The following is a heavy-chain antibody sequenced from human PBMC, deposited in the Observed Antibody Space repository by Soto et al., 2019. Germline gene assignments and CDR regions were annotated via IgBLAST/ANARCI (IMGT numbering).Heavy chain of an antibody. CDR2: IKQDGSEK. J-gene: IGHJ6*02. Sequence: GSLRLSCAASGFTFSSYWMSWVRQAPGKGLEWVANIKQDGSEKYYVDSVKGRFTISRDNAKYSLYLQMNSLRAEDTAVYYCARDHRYYDFWSGGNYYYYGMDVWGQGTTVTVSS. D-gene: IGHD3-3*01. CDR3: ARDHRYYDFWSGGNYYYYGMDV. V-gene: IGHV3-7*01. CDR1: GFTFSSYW.